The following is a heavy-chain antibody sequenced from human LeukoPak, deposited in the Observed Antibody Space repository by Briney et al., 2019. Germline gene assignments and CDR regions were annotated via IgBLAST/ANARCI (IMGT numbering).Heavy chain of an antibody. CDR2: INPNSGGT. D-gene: IGHD6-25*01. CDR1: GYTFTGYY. CDR3: ARVKRLAAAGLEFDP. J-gene: IGHJ5*02. Sequence: ASVKVSCKASGYTFTGYYMHWVRQAPGQGLEWMGWINPNSGGTNYAQKFQGRVTVTRDTSISTAYMELSRLRSEDTAVYYCARVKRLAAAGLEFDPWGQGTLVTVSS. V-gene: IGHV1-2*02.